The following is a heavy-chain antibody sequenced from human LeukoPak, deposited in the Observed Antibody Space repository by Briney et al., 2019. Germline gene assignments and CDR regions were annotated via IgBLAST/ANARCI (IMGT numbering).Heavy chain of an antibody. D-gene: IGHD5-12*01. V-gene: IGHV1-18*01. CDR2: ISGYNGNT. Sequence: ASVKVSCKASGDTFTTYGITWVRQAPGQGLEWMGWISGYNGNTEYTQKFQGRVAMTRDTSTSTAYMELRSLRSDDTAVYYCAREGVGSGYDYWGQGTLVTVSS. J-gene: IGHJ4*02. CDR3: AREGVGSGYDY. CDR1: GDTFTTYG.